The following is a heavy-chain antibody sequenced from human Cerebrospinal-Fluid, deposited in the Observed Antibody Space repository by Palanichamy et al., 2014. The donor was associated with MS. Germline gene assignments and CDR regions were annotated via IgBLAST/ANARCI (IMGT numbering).Heavy chain of an antibody. D-gene: IGHD4-17*01. CDR3: ARTYFYGSENRQEYDWFDP. Sequence: QAQLVQSGGEVKKPGASVKVSCKTSGYSFSGYGISWVRQAPGQGLEWMGWISTFNGKKNSAQTLRGRLTMTTDTSTSTAYMELRSLRSDDTAVYYCARTYFYGSENRQEYDWFDPWGQGTLVTVSS. CDR2: ISTFNGKK. CDR1: GYSFSGYG. J-gene: IGHJ5*02. V-gene: IGHV1-18*01.